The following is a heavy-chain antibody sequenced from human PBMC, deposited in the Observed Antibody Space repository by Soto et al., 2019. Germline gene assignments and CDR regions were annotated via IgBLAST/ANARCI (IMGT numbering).Heavy chain of an antibody. D-gene: IGHD2-15*01. CDR3: ASWEYCSGGSCYHSRLFDP. J-gene: IGHJ5*02. V-gene: IGHV1-69*13. CDR2: IIPIFGTA. CDR1: GGTFSSYA. Sequence: SVKDCFKASGGTFSSYAISWVRQAPGQGLEWMGGIIPIFGTANYAQKFQGRVTITADESTSTAYMELSSLRSEDTAVYYCASWEYCSGGSCYHSRLFDPWGQGTLVTVSS.